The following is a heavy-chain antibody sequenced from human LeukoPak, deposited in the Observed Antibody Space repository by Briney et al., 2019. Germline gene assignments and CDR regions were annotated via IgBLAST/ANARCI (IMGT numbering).Heavy chain of an antibody. CDR1: GYTFTEYY. D-gene: IGHD6-6*01. J-gene: IGHJ5*02. Sequence: ASVKVSCKASGYTFTEYYMHWVRQAPGQGLEWMGWINPNSGGTNYAQKFQGRVTMTRDTSISTAYMELSRLTSNDTAMYYCARGYSSSSWGQRTLVTVSS. CDR2: INPNSGGT. CDR3: ARGYSSSS. V-gene: IGHV1-2*02.